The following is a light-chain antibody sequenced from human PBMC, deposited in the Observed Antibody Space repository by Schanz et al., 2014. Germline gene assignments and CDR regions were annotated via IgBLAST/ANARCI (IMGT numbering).Light chain of an antibody. J-gene: IGLJ3*02. Sequence: QSVLTQPPSASGTPGQRVTISCSGSSSNIGSNVVNWFRQLPGTAPKLLIYSDNQRPSGVPDRFSGSKSGSSASLAINGPLSSDEADYYCQSYPSLLPLSVF. V-gene: IGLV1-44*01. CDR1: SSNIGSNV. CDR2: SDN. CDR3: QSYPSLLPLSV.